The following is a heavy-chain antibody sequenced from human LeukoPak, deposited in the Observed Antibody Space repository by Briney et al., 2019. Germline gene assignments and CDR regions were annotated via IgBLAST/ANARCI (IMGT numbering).Heavy chain of an antibody. CDR2: ISYDGDNK. J-gene: IGHJ4*02. V-gene: IGHV3-30*18. Sequence: PGRSLRLSCAASGITFSNYGLHWVRQAPGKGLEWVAVISYDGDNKYYADSVKGRFTISRDNSKNTLYLQRNSLRAEDTAVYYCAKGGEQWLVRAAFDYWGQGTLVTVSS. D-gene: IGHD6-19*01. CDR1: GITFSNYG. CDR3: AKGGEQWLVRAAFDY.